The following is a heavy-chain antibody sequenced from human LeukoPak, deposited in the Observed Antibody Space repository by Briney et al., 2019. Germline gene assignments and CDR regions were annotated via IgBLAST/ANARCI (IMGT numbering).Heavy chain of an antibody. J-gene: IGHJ4*02. CDR2: IYYSGST. D-gene: IGHD6-19*01. CDR3: AGYDHSSGWYAVDY. Sequence: SETLSLTCTVSGGSISSSSYYWGWIRQPPGKGLEWIGYIYYSGSTNYNPSLKSRVTISVDTSKNQFSLKLSSVTAADTAVYYCAGYDHSSGWYAVDYWGQGTLVTVSS. V-gene: IGHV4-61*05. CDR1: GGSISSSSYY.